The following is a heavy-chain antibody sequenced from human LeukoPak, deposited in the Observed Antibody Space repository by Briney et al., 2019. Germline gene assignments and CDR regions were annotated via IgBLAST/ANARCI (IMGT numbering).Heavy chain of an antibody. CDR1: GFTVSSNY. D-gene: IGHD6-19*01. Sequence: GGSLRLSCAASGFTVSSNYMSWVRQAPGKGLEWVSVIYSGGSTYYADSVKGRFTISRDNSKNTLYLQMNSLRAEDTTVYYCARDRGWRSYYYYYGMDVWGQGTTVTVSS. J-gene: IGHJ6*02. CDR2: IYSGGST. CDR3: ARDRGWRSYYYYYGMDV. V-gene: IGHV3-66*02.